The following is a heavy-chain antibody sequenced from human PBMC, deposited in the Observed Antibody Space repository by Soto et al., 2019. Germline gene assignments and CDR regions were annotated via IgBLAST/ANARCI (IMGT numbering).Heavy chain of an antibody. Sequence: SETLSLTCTVSGVSISSYYWNWIRQPPGKGLEWIGYIYYSGSTNYNSSLKSRVTISVDTSKNQFSLKLSSVTAADTAVYYCAREGLTGTIGLYYYYGLDVWGQGTTVTVSS. CDR1: GVSISSYY. J-gene: IGHJ6*02. CDR3: AREGLTGTIGLYYYYGLDV. CDR2: IYYSGST. D-gene: IGHD1-7*01. V-gene: IGHV4-59*01.